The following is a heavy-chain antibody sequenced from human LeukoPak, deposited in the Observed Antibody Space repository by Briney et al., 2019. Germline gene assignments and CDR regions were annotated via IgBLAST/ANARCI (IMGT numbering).Heavy chain of an antibody. Sequence: ASVKVSCKTSGYTFTNYGVIWVRQAPGQGLEWMGWISGDNGNTKYAQKFEGRLTMTTDTPTSTGYMELRSLKSDDTAVYYCARGFRGLVAGGNWLDPWGQGTLVTVSS. CDR2: ISGDNGNT. J-gene: IGHJ5*02. CDR1: GYTFTNYG. V-gene: IGHV1-18*01. D-gene: IGHD6-19*01. CDR3: ARGFRGLVAGGNWLDP.